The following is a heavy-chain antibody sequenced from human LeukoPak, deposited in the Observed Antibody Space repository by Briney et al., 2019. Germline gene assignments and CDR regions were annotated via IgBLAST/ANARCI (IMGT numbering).Heavy chain of an antibody. V-gene: IGHV4-39*01. CDR2: IYYSGST. Sequence: PSETLSLTCTVSGGSISSSSYYWGWIRQPPGKGLEWIGSIYYSGSTYYNPSLKSRVTISVDTSKNQFSLKLSSVTAADTAVYYCARQTTPPYIVVVPAGGFDYWGQGTLVTVSS. J-gene: IGHJ4*02. CDR3: ARQTTPPYIVVVPAGGFDY. CDR1: GGSISSSSYY. D-gene: IGHD2-2*01.